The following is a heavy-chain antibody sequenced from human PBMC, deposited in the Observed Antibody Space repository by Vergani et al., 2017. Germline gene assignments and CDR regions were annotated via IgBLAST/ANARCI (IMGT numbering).Heavy chain of an antibody. CDR3: ARSIADYFDY. CDR1: GFTFSNYS. CDR2: TRSCSSYI. Sequence: EVQLVESGGGLVKPGGSLRLSCAASGFTFSNYSMNWVRQAPGKGLEWASSTRSCSSYIYYADSVKGLFTISRDNAKNSLYLQMNSLRAEDTAVYYCARSIADYFDYWGQRTLVTVSS. D-gene: IGHD6-13*01. J-gene: IGHJ4*02. V-gene: IGHV3-21*01.